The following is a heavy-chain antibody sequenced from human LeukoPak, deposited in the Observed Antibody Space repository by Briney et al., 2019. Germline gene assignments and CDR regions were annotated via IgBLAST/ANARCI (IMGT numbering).Heavy chain of an antibody. CDR1: GGSISSSSYY. CDR3: ATRYCSGGSCYGSDY. D-gene: IGHD2-15*01. J-gene: IGHJ4*02. CDR2: IYYSGST. V-gene: IGHV4-39*01. Sequence: KPSETLSLTCTVSGGSISSSSYYWGWIRQPPGKGLEWIGSIYYSGSTYYNPSLKSRVTISVDTSKNQSSLKLSSVSAADTAVYYCATRYCSGGSCYGSDYWGQGTLVTVSS.